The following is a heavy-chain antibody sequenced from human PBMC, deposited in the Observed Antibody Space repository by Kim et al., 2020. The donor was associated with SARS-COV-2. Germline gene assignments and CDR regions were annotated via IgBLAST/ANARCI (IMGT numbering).Heavy chain of an antibody. CDR2: IYYSGST. J-gene: IGHJ5*02. CDR3: ARQGDYYDSSLLLRGLRSEFDP. D-gene: IGHD3-22*01. V-gene: IGHV4-39*01. Sequence: SETLSLTCTVSGGSISSSSYYWGWIRQPPGKGLEWIGSIYYSGSTYYNPSLKSRVTISVDTSKNQFSLKLSSVTAADTAVYYCARQGDYYDSSLLLRGLRSEFDPWGQGTLVTVSS. CDR1: GGSISSSSYY.